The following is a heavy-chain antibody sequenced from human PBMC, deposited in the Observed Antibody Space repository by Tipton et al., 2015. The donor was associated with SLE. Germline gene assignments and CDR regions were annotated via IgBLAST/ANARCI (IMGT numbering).Heavy chain of an antibody. J-gene: IGHJ4*02. Sequence: QLVQSGGGLVQPGGTLRLSCAASGFTFATYAMHWVRQAPGKGLEWVGFIRHDGSDEHYADSVEGRFTIPRDNSKSTLYLQMDSLKVGDRVEFYCAKALTRLPLFAAGGPVDYWGQGALVTVSS. CDR1: GFTFATYA. CDR3: AKALTRLPLFAAGGPVDY. D-gene: IGHD6-13*01. V-gene: IGHV3-30*02. CDR2: IRHDGSDE.